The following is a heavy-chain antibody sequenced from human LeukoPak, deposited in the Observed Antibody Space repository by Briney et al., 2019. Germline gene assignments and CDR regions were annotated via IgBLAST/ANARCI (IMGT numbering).Heavy chain of an antibody. Sequence: SETLSLTCTVSGCSISSYYWSWIRQPPGKGLGWIGYIYYSGRTNYNPSLKSRVTISVDTSKNQFSPKLSSVTAADTGVYYCARAELRTSCFDPWGQGTLATVSS. CDR3: ARAELRTSCFDP. CDR2: IYYSGRT. CDR1: GCSISSYY. J-gene: IGHJ5*02. V-gene: IGHV4-59*01. D-gene: IGHD1-7*01.